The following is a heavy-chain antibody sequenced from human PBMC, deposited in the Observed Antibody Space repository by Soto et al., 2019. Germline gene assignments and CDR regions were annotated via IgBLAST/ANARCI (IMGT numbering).Heavy chain of an antibody. D-gene: IGHD5-18*01. J-gene: IGHJ2*01. V-gene: IGHV4-39*01. CDR3: ASSAIATHWFFDL. Sequence: PSETLSLTCTVSGDPISSSSYYWGWIRQAPGKGLEWLATIYYTGYTYHNPSLKSHVTISVDTSKNQFSLKLTSVTAADTALYYCASSAIATHWFFDLWGRGTLVTVSS. CDR2: IYYTGYT. CDR1: GDPISSSSYY.